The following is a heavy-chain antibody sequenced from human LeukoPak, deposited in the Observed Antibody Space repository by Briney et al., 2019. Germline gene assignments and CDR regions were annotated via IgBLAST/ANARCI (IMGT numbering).Heavy chain of an antibody. J-gene: IGHJ5*02. D-gene: IGHD2-2*01. CDR2: IYTSGST. CDR3: ARDPMSYCSSTSCPLGFDP. CDR1: GGSISSYY. Sequence: PSETLSLTCTVSGGSISSYYWSWIRQPAGKGLEWIGRIYTSGSTNYNPSLKSRVTMSVDTSKNQFSLKLSSVTAADTAVYYRARDPMSYCSSTSCPLGFDPWGQGTLVTVSS. V-gene: IGHV4-4*07.